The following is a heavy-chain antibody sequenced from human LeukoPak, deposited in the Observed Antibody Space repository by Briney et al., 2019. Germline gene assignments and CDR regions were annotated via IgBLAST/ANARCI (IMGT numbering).Heavy chain of an antibody. V-gene: IGHV4-59*01. CDR2: IYYSGST. J-gene: IGHJ4*02. CDR3: ASNDSGYDFYLDY. D-gene: IGHD5-12*01. Sequence: SETLSLTCTVSGGSISSYYWSWIRQPPGKGLEWIGYIYYSGSTNYNPSLKSRVTISVDTSKNQFSLKLSSVTAADTAVYYCASNDSGYDFYLDYWGQGTLVTVSS. CDR1: GGSISSYY.